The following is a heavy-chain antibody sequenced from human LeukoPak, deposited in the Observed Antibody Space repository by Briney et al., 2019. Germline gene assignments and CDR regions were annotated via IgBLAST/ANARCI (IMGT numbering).Heavy chain of an antibody. CDR1: GYVFTTFG. D-gene: IGHD2-2*01. V-gene: IGHV1-18*01. Sequence: ASVKVSCKASGYVFTTFGIMWVRQAPGQGLEWMGWISTSKTYTRYAQKVQGRATLTTDPSTSTAYLELTSLTSDDTAVYFCARASDTSWPFDFWGQGTKVTVSS. J-gene: IGHJ4*02. CDR3: ARASDTSWPFDF. CDR2: ISTSKTYT.